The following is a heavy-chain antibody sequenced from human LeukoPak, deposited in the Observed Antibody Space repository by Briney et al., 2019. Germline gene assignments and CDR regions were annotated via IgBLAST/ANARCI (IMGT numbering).Heavy chain of an antibody. CDR1: GFTFDDYA. CDR2: ISWNSGNI. CDR3: ATGQAGGYTYGYMVIGDSYFDY. D-gene: IGHD5-18*01. Sequence: GGSLRLSCAASGFTFDDYAMHWVRQAPGKGLEWVSGISWNSGNIGYADSVRGRFTISRDNAKNSLYLQMNSLRAEDTALYYCATGQAGGYTYGYMVIGDSYFDYWGQGTLVTVSS. J-gene: IGHJ4*02. V-gene: IGHV3-9*01.